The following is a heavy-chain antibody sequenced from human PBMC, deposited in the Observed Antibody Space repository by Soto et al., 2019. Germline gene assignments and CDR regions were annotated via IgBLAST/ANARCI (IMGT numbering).Heavy chain of an antibody. J-gene: IGHJ6*04. CDR2: ISGSGGST. Sequence: EVQLLESGGGLVQPGGSLRLSCAASGFTFSSYAMSWVRPAPGKGLEWVAAISGSGGSTYYADSVTGRFTISRDNAKNTLYLQMNSMIAEDTAVYYCSGYYYGMKVWGDGTTVTVSS. CDR3: SGYYYGMKV. V-gene: IGHV3-23*01. CDR1: GFTFSSYA.